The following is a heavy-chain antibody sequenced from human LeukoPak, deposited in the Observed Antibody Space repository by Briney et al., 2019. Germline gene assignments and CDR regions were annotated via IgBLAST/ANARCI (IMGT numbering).Heavy chain of an antibody. CDR3: ARLRRNTDSSGFFYYYDY. D-gene: IGHD3-22*01. Sequence: GGTLRLSCAASGFSFSSYSFNWVRQAPGKGLEWVSSINTVSSYIYYADSLKGRFTISRDNAKNSVYLQMDSLRAEDSAVYYCARLRRNTDSSGFFYYYDYWGQGTLVTVSS. V-gene: IGHV3-21*06. CDR2: INTVSSYI. CDR1: GFSFSSYS. J-gene: IGHJ4*02.